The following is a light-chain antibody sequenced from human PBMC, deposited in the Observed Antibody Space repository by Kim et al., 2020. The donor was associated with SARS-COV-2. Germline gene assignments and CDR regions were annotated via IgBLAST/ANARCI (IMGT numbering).Light chain of an antibody. Sequence: GKTVTISCTRSSGSMASNYVQWYQQRPGSAPTTVIYEDNQRPSGVPDRFSGSIDSSSNSASLAISGLKTEDEADYYCQSYDSSMKVFGGGTQLTVL. CDR2: EDN. CDR1: SGSMASNY. CDR3: QSYDSSMKV. J-gene: IGLJ3*02. V-gene: IGLV6-57*03.